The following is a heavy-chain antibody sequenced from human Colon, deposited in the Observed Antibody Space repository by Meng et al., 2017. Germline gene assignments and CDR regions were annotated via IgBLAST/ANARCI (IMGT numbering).Heavy chain of an antibody. CDR2: ISSSSSYI. Sequence: GGSLRLSCAASGFTFSSYSMNWVRQAPGKGLEWVSSISSSSSYIYYADSVKGLFTISRDNAKNSLYLQMNSLRAEDTAVYYCARESTYYYDSSGYFFDYWGQGTLVTVSS. D-gene: IGHD3-22*01. J-gene: IGHJ4*02. V-gene: IGHV3-21*01. CDR1: GFTFSSYS. CDR3: ARESTYYYDSSGYFFDY.